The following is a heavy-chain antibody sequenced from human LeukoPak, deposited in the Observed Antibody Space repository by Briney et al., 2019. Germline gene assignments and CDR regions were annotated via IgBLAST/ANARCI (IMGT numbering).Heavy chain of an antibody. CDR2: MNPNSGNT. D-gene: IGHD5-12*01. J-gene: IGHJ6*02. V-gene: IGHV1-8*01. Sequence: ASVKVSCKASGYTFTSYDINWARQATGQGLEWMGWMNPNSGNTGYAQKFQGRVTMTRNTSISTAYMELSSLRSEDTAVYYCARGYSGYFYYYYYGMDVWGQGTTVTVSS. CDR3: ARGYSGYFYYYYYGMDV. CDR1: GYTFTSYD.